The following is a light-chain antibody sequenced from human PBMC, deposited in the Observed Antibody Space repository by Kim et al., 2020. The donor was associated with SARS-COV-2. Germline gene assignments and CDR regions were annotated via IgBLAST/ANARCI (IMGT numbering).Light chain of an antibody. Sequence: DIQMTQSPSSVSASVGDRVSITCRASQTISDYLNWYQQKQGKAPRLLIYVASGLETGVPSRFSGSGSGTDFTLTITSLQPEDSATYYCQQSYSIPQTFGQGTKLEI. CDR2: VAS. V-gene: IGKV1-39*01. J-gene: IGKJ2*01. CDR3: QQSYSIPQT. CDR1: QTISDY.